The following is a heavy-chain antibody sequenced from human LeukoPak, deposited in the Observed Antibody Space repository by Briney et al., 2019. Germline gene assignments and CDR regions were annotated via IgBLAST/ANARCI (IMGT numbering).Heavy chain of an antibody. CDR2: IYNSGSA. J-gene: IGHJ4*02. Sequence: PSETLSLTCTVSGASISSGGYFWSWIRQHPGKGLEWIGYIYNSGSAYYNPSLKSRVIISVDTSKNQFSLKLSSVTAADTAVYHCANRTSGTHYSEYWGQGTLVTVSS. CDR3: ANRTSGTHYSEY. V-gene: IGHV4-31*03. D-gene: IGHD1-26*01. CDR1: GASISSGGYF.